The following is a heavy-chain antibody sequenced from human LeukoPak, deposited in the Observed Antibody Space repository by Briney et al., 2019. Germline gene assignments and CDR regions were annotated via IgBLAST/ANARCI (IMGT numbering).Heavy chain of an antibody. Sequence: PGRSLRLSCAASGFTFSSYGMHWVRQAPGKGLEWVAFISYDGTSKYYADSVKGRFTLSRDNSKNTLYLQMNSLRAEDTAVYYCAREYYDSSGSQGDYFDYWGQGTLVTVSS. CDR3: AREYYDSSGSQGDYFDY. V-gene: IGHV3-30*03. CDR1: GFTFSSYG. D-gene: IGHD3-22*01. J-gene: IGHJ4*02. CDR2: ISYDGTSK.